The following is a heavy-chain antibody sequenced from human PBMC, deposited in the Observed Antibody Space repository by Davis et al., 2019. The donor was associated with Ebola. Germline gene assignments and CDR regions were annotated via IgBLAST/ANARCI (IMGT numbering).Heavy chain of an antibody. CDR1: GGSFSGYY. Sequence: SETLSLTCAVYGGSFSGYYWSWIRQPPGKGLEWIGEINHRGSTNYNPSLKSRVTISVDTSKNQFSLKLSSVTAADTAVYYCARASSSWYWNWFDPWGQGTLVTVSS. J-gene: IGHJ5*02. D-gene: IGHD6-13*01. CDR3: ARASSSWYWNWFDP. V-gene: IGHV4-34*01. CDR2: INHRGST.